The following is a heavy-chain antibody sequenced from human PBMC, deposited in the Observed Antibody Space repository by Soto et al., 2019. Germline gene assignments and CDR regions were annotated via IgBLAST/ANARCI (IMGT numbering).Heavy chain of an antibody. CDR3: GRDYRFDIDL. J-gene: IGHJ3*01. D-gene: IGHD3-22*01. V-gene: IGHV3-48*02. Sequence: EVQLVESGGGLVKPGGSLRLSCVASGFTFSSHHMQWARQAPGKGLEWVSYIRDNSATRYYADSVRGRFTISRDNAQNSLFLQMNSLRDEDPAVDYCGRDYRFDIDLWGQGTMVTVSS. CDR2: IRDNSATR. CDR1: GFTFSSHH.